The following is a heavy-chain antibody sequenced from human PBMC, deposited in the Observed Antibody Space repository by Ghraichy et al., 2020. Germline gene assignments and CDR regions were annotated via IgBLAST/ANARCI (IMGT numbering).Heavy chain of an antibody. CDR1: GGSISSGGYY. V-gene: IGHV4-31*03. CDR2: IYYSGST. Sequence: SLNISCTVSGGSISSGGYYWSWIRQHPGKGLEWIGYIYYSGSTYYNPSLKSRVTISVDTSKNQFSLKLSSVTAADTAVYYCASERASTAFDIWGQGTMVTVSS. J-gene: IGHJ3*02. CDR3: ASERASTAFDI.